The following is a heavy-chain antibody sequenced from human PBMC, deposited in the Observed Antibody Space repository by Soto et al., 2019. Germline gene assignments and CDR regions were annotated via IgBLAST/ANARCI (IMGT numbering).Heavy chain of an antibody. D-gene: IGHD6-13*01. J-gene: IGHJ3*02. V-gene: IGHV1-69*01. CDR2: IIPIFGTA. CDR3: ARGRKQLVHAVDAFDI. Sequence: QGLEWMGGIIPIFGTANYAQKFQGRVTITADESTSTAYMELSSLRSEDTAVYYCARGRKQLVHAVDAFDIWGQGTMVSVSS.